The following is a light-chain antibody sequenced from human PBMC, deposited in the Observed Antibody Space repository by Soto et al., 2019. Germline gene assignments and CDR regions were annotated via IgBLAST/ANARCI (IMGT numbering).Light chain of an antibody. J-gene: IGKJ1*01. CDR3: QHYNNYPWT. V-gene: IGKV1-5*03. CDR2: EAS. CDR1: QGISNW. Sequence: DIQMTQSPSTLSASVGDRVTITCRASQGISNWLAWYQQKPGKAPKLLIYEASTLHSGVPSRFSGGGSGTDFTLSISSLQPDDFATYYCQHYNNYPWTFGQGTRV.